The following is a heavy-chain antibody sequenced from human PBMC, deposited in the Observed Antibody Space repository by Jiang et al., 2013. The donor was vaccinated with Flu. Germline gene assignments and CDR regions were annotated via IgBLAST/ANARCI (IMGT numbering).Heavy chain of an antibody. D-gene: IGHD5-12*01. J-gene: IGHJ4*02. CDR2: ISGSGGST. V-gene: IGHV3-23*04. CDR1: GFTFSSYA. Sequence: QLVESGGNLVQPGGSLRLSCAASGFTFSSYAMNWVRQAPGKGLEWVSAISGSGGSTYYADSVKGRFTISRDNSKNTLYLQMNSLRAEDTAVYYCAKAQTTIMRSGGVFDYWGQGTLVTVSS. CDR3: AKAQTTIMRSGGVFDY.